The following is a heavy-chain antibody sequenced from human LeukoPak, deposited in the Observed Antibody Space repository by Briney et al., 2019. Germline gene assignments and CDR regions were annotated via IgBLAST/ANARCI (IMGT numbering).Heavy chain of an antibody. J-gene: IGHJ4*02. Sequence: PGGSLRLSCAASGFIFSDYYMSWIRQAPGKGLEWVSYISSSGSTIYYADSVKGRFTISRDNAKNSLYLQMNSLRAEDTAVYYCATPTYYDFWSGYPPYYFDYWGQGTLVTVSS. CDR1: GFIFSDYY. CDR3: ATPTYYDFWSGYPPYYFDY. D-gene: IGHD3-3*01. CDR2: ISSSGSTI. V-gene: IGHV3-11*01.